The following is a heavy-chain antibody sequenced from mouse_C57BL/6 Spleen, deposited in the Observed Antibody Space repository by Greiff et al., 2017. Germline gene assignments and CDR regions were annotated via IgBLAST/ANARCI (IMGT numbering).Heavy chain of an antibody. J-gene: IGHJ2*01. Sequence: QVQLQQSGAELVRPGASVTLSCKASGYTFTDYEMHWVKQTPVHGLEWIGAIDPETGGTAYNQKFKGKAILTADKSSSTAYMELRSLTSEDSAVYYGTREETNSSGYEDYWGQGTTLTVSS. CDR1: GYTFTDYE. D-gene: IGHD3-2*02. V-gene: IGHV1-15*01. CDR3: TREETNSSGYEDY. CDR2: IDPETGGT.